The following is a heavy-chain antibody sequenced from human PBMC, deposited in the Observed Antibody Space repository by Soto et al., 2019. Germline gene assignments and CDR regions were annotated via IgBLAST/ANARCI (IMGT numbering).Heavy chain of an antibody. V-gene: IGHV3-23*01. J-gene: IGHJ4*02. CDR1: GFTFSTSA. CDR2: ISAAGSDT. Sequence: HPGGSLRLSCAASGFTFSTSAMSWVRQAPGKGLGWVSAISAAGSDTYYADSVKGRFTISRDNSKNTLYLQMNSLRAEDTAKYYCARGSMDFDSWGQGVLVTVSS. D-gene: IGHD3-10*01. CDR3: ARGSMDFDS.